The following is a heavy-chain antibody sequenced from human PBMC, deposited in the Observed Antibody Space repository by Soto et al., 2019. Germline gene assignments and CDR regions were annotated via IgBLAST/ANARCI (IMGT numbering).Heavy chain of an antibody. CDR1: VGSISNTHNY. Sequence: PSETLSLNCTVSVGSISNTHNYWGWIRQPPGNGLERFGSINYSGSNYYNPFLKGRVTISVDTSKKHFSLKRSSLTASYTAVYYCAWQAILRGRISCGGMGGWGQGTTV. CDR2: INYSGSN. D-gene: IGHD3-10*01. J-gene: IGHJ6*02. V-gene: IGHV4-39*01. CDR3: AWQAILRGRISCGGMGG.